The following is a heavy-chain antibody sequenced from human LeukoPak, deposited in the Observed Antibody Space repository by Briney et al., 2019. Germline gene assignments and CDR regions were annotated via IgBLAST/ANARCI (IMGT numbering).Heavy chain of an antibody. D-gene: IGHD3-10*01. CDR2: IRYDGSNK. J-gene: IGHJ6*02. Sequence: GGSLRLSCAASGFTFSSYGMHWVRQAPGKGLEWVAFIRYDGSNKYYADSVKGRFTISRDNSKNTLYLQMNSLRTEDTAVYYCAKDLRPMVRGVTYGMDVWGQGTTVTVSS. CDR3: AKDLRPMVRGVTYGMDV. V-gene: IGHV3-30*02. CDR1: GFTFSSYG.